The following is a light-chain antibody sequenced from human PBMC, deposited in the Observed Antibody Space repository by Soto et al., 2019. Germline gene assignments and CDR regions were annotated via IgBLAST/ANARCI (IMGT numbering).Light chain of an antibody. CDR2: GAS. CDR3: QQYGSSPSA. Sequence: EIILTQSPGTLSLSPGERATLSCRASQSVSSSYLAWYQRKPGRAPRLLMYGASSRATGIPGRFSGSGSGTDFPLTISRLEPEDFAVYYCQQYGSSPSAFGGGTKVEI. J-gene: IGKJ4*01. CDR1: QSVSSSY. V-gene: IGKV3-20*01.